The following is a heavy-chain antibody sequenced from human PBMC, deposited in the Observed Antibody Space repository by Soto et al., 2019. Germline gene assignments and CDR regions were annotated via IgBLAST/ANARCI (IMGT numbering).Heavy chain of an antibody. D-gene: IGHD4-17*01. CDR2: ISGSGGST. CDR1: GFTFSNYA. V-gene: IGHV3-23*01. CDR3: AKVGSGDRYYFGN. J-gene: IGHJ4*02. Sequence: EVQLLESGGGLVQPGGSLRLSCAASGFTFSNYAMNWVRQAPGKGLQWVSAISGSGGSTYYADSVRGRFTISRDSSKNTLYLQMNSLRAEDTAVYYCAKVGSGDRYYFGNWVQGTLVTVSS.